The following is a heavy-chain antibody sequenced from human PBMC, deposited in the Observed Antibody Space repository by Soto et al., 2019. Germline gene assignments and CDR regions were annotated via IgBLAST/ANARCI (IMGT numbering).Heavy chain of an antibody. J-gene: IGHJ4*02. CDR1: GFTFSSYS. CDR3: ARVSEWLLLEGFDY. V-gene: IGHV3-48*02. D-gene: IGHD3-22*01. CDR2: ISSSSSTI. Sequence: PGGSLRLSCAASGFTFSSYSMNWVRQAPGKGLEWVSYISSSSSTIYYADSVKGRFTISRDNAKNSLYLQMNSLRDEDTAVYYCARVSEWLLLEGFDYWGQGTLVTVSS.